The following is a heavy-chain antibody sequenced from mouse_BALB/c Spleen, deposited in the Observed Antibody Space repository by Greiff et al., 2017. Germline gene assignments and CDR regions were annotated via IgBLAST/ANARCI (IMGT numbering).Heavy chain of an antibody. V-gene: IGHV1-80*01. J-gene: IGHJ2*01. D-gene: IGHD2-1*01. CDR2: IYPGDGDT. CDR1: GYAFSSYW. Sequence: QVHVKQSGAELVRPGSSVKISCTASGYAFSSYWMNWVKQRPGQGLEWIGQIYPGDGDTNYNGKFKGKATLTADKSSSTAYMQLSSLTAEDSAVYFGARGGGNYYFDYWGQGTTLTVSS. CDR3: ARGGGNYYFDY.